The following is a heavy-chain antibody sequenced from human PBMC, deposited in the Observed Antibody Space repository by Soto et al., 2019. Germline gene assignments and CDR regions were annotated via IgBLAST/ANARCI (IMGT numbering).Heavy chain of an antibody. CDR3: ANQDTVLWFGEPSDY. Sequence: EVQLLESGGGLVQPGGSLRLSCAASGFTFSSYAMSWVRQAPGKGLEWVSAISGSGGSTYYADSVKGLFTISRDNSKNTLYLQMNSLRAEDTAVYYCANQDTVLWFGEPSDYWGQGTLVTVSS. J-gene: IGHJ4*02. V-gene: IGHV3-23*01. CDR2: ISGSGGST. CDR1: GFTFSSYA. D-gene: IGHD3-10*01.